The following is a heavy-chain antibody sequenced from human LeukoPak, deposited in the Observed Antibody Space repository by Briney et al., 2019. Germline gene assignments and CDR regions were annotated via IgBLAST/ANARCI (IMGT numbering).Heavy chain of an antibody. D-gene: IGHD2-15*01. CDR2: IDYSGST. CDR3: ARGYCSGGSCYEY. Sequence: SETLSLTCTVSGGSISSTSFYWGWIRQPPGKGLEWIGGIDYSGSTYYNPSLESRVTISVDRSKNQFSLKLSSVTAADTAVYYCARGYCSGGSCYEYWGQGTLVTVSS. V-gene: IGHV4-39*07. J-gene: IGHJ4*02. CDR1: GGSISSTSFY.